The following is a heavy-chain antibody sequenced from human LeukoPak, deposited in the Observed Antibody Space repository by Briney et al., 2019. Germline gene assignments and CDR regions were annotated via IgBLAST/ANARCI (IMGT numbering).Heavy chain of an antibody. V-gene: IGHV3-23*01. J-gene: IGHJ4*02. Sequence: ETLSLTCAVYGGSFSGYYWSWIRQPPGKGLEWVSAISGSGGSTYYADSVKGRFTISRDNSKNTLYLQMNSLRAEDTAVYYCAKDWVGSGYYWYFDYWGQGTLVTVSS. CDR3: AKDWVGSGYYWYFDY. CDR1: GGSFSGYY. D-gene: IGHD3-22*01. CDR2: ISGSGGST.